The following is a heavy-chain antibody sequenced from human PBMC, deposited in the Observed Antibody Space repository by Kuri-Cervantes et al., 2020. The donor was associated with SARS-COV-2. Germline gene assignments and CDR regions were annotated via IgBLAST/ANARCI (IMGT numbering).Heavy chain of an antibody. D-gene: IGHD1-7*01. CDR3: ARDTHNWNSLNDY. Sequence: GESLKISCAASGFTFSSYWMSWVRQAPGEGLEWVANIKQDGSEKHYVDSAKGRFTISRDNAKNSLYLQMNSLRAEDTAVYYCARDTHNWNSLNDYWGQGTLVTVSS. CDR1: GFTFSSYW. V-gene: IGHV3-7*05. J-gene: IGHJ4*02. CDR2: IKQDGSEK.